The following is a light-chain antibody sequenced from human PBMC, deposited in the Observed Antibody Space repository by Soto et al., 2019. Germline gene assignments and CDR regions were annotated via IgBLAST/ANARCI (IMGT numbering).Light chain of an antibody. CDR3: QQYESYPVT. V-gene: IGKV1-16*01. J-gene: IGKJ5*01. Sequence: DIQMTQSPSSLSPSVGDRVAITCRASQDINNALAWFQQKPGEAPKSLIYAATSLQSGVPSRFSGSGYATYFTLTITSLQPEDFATYYCQQYESYPVTFGQGTRLEIK. CDR1: QDINNA. CDR2: AAT.